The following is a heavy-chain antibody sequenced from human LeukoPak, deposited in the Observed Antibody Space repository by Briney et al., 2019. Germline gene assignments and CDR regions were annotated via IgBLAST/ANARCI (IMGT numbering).Heavy chain of an antibody. Sequence: GGSLRLSCAASGFTFSSYAMSWVRQAPGKGLEWVSTISNSATSTYYADSVKGRFTLSRDNSRDTLYLQMNSLRAEDTAVYYCAKDEGRYNRNYSWHWGQGTLVTVSS. V-gene: IGHV3-23*01. CDR2: ISNSATST. J-gene: IGHJ4*02. CDR1: GFTFSSYA. CDR3: AKDEGRYNRNYSWH. D-gene: IGHD1-7*01.